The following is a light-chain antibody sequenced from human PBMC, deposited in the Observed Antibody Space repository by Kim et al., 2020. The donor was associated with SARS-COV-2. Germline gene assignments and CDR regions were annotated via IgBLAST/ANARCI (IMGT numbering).Light chain of an antibody. J-gene: IGKJ1*01. CDR2: DAT. CDR3: QQSNDWPPLT. V-gene: IGKV3-15*01. Sequence: GERATLSGRASQTINNKLVWYQQKPGQAPRLLIYDATTRATGVPARFIGSGSETDFTLTISSLQSEDFAVYYCQQSNDWPPLTFGQGTKVDIK. CDR1: QTINNK.